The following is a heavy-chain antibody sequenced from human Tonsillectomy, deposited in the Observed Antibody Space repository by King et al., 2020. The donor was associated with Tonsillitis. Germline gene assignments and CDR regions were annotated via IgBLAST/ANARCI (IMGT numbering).Heavy chain of an antibody. J-gene: IGHJ6*02. V-gene: IGHV1-18*01. CDR2: ISAYTGNT. CDR3: ARACSTTSCPLTPTHV. D-gene: IGHD2-2*01. CDR1: GYTFTTYG. Sequence: VQLVESGPEVKKPGASVKVSCTASGYTFTTYGISWVRQAPGQGLEWMGWISAYTGNTNYAQRFQGRVTMTTDTSTSTAYMEMRSLRSDDTAVYYCARACSTTSCPLTPTHVWGQGTTVTVSS.